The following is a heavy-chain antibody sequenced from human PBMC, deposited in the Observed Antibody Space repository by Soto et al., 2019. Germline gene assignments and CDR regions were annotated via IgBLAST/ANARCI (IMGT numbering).Heavy chain of an antibody. J-gene: IGHJ4*02. D-gene: IGHD4-17*01. Sequence: QVQLHESGPGLVKPSETLSLTCSVSGGSVSNKTYYWSWIRQPPGKKLEWIGYVYYSGTTNYNPSLKSRGTISVDLSKNQFSLSLRSVPTADTAMYYCARTTAVPNSLRSRYFFDYWGQGTLVTVSS. CDR1: GGSVSNKTYY. V-gene: IGHV4-61*01. CDR2: VYYSGTT. CDR3: ARTTAVPNSLRSRYFFDY.